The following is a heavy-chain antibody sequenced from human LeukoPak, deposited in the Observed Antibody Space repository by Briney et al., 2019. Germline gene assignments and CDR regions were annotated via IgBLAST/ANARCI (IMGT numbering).Heavy chain of an antibody. D-gene: IGHD5-12*01. CDR1: GYSISSGYY. Sequence: PSETLSLTCTVSGYSISSGYYWGWIRQPPGKGLEWIGSIYHSGSTYYNPSLKSRVTISVDTSKNQFSLKLSSVTAADTAVYYCASQRTEYSGYDIPFDYWGQGTLVTVSS. CDR3: ASQRTEYSGYDIPFDY. V-gene: IGHV4-38-2*02. CDR2: IYHSGST. J-gene: IGHJ4*02.